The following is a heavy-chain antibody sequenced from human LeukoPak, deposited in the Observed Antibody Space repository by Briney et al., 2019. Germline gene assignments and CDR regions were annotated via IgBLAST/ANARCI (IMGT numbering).Heavy chain of an antibody. Sequence: PGGSLRLSCAASGFTFSSYAMSWVRQAPGKGLEWVSAISGSGGSTYYADSVKGRFTISRDNAKNMLYLQMNSLRAEDTAVYYCARDRIVGATIDAFDIWGQGTMVTVSS. D-gene: IGHD1-26*01. CDR2: ISGSGGST. CDR3: ARDRIVGATIDAFDI. J-gene: IGHJ3*02. CDR1: GFTFSSYA. V-gene: IGHV3-23*01.